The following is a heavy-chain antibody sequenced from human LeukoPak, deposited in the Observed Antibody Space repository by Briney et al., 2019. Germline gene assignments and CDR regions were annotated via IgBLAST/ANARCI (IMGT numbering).Heavy chain of an antibody. CDR2: IYDSGST. J-gene: IGHJ4*02. CDR1: GSISSYY. CDR3: ARHGSGWSFDY. V-gene: IGHV4-59*01. Sequence: PSETLSLTCTVSGSISSYYWSWIWQPPGKGLEWIGYIYDSGSTNYNPSLKSRVTMSIDTSKNQFSLNLSSVTAADTAVYYCARHGSGWSFDYWGQGTLVTVSS. D-gene: IGHD6-19*01.